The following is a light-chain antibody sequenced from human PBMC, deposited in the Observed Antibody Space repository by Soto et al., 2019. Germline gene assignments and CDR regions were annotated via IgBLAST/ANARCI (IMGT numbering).Light chain of an antibody. CDR2: GAS. Sequence: TQSPSVRYTNVEDRVTSPCRASQSISRSLNWYQQKPGKAPKLLIYGASTLQSGDPSSSTASGPGTEFTLPISSPQPEDFASYHCQQYNSYSFCQGTK. J-gene: IGKJ1*01. CDR1: QSISRS. CDR3: QQYNSYS. V-gene: IGKV1-9*01.